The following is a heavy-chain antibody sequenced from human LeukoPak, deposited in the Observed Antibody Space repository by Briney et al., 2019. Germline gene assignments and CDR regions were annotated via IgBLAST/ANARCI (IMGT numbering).Heavy chain of an antibody. CDR2: ISSSGSTI. J-gene: IGHJ3*02. CDR1: GFTFSSYE. D-gene: IGHD2-15*01. V-gene: IGHV3-48*03. CDR3: ASRGVVTGAFDI. Sequence: AGGSLRLSCAASGFTFSSYEMNWVRQAPGKGLEWVSYISSSGSTIYYADSVKGRFTISRDNAKNTLYLQMNSLRAEDTAVYYCASRGVVTGAFDIWGQGTMVTVSS.